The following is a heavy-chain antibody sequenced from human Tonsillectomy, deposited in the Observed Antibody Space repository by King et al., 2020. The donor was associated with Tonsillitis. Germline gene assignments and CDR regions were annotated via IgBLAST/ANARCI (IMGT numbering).Heavy chain of an antibody. J-gene: IGHJ4*02. Sequence: QLVQSGAEVKKPGSSVKVSCKASGGTFSSYAIGWVRQAPGQGLEWMGGIIPIFGTANYAQKFQGRVTITADESTSTAYMELSSLRSEDTAVYYCAHPEVGGGDGLFDYWGQGTLVTVSS. CDR3: AHPEVGGGDGLFDY. V-gene: IGHV1-69*01. CDR1: GGTFSSYA. D-gene: IGHD2-21*02. CDR2: IIPIFGTA.